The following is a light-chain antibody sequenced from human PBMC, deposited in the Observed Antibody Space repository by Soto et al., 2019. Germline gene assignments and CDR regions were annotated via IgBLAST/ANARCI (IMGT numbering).Light chain of an antibody. Sequence: EIVMTQSPATLSVSPGERATLSCRASQSVSSNLAWSQQKPGQAPRLLLYGASTRATGIPARFSGSGSGTEFTLTISSLQSEDFAVYYCQQYNNWPGTFGQGTKVEIK. V-gene: IGKV3-15*01. CDR2: GAS. CDR3: QQYNNWPGT. CDR1: QSVSSN. J-gene: IGKJ1*01.